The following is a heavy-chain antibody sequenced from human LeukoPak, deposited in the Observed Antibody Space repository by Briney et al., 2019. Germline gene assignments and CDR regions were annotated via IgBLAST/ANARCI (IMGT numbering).Heavy chain of an antibody. Sequence: SETLSLTCAVYGGSFSGYYWSWIRQPPGKGLEWIGEINHSGSTNYNPSLKSRVTISVDTSKNQFSLKLSSVTAADTAVYYCARGETRYYDFWSGYPNWFDPWGQGTLVTVSS. CDR3: ARGETRYYDFWSGYPNWFDP. V-gene: IGHV4-34*01. CDR1: GGSFSGYY. CDR2: INHSGST. J-gene: IGHJ5*02. D-gene: IGHD3-3*01.